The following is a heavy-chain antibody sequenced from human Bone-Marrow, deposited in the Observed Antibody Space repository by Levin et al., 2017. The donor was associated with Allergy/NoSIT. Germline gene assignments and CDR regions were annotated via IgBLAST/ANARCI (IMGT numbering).Heavy chain of an antibody. CDR1: GFTFSTYA. Sequence: GGSLRLSCATSGFTFSTYAMSWVRQAPGKGLEWVSGMRGSGDSTSYADSVNGRFTISRDNSKNTLFLQMNSLRAEDTAVYYCVTSVGGKTAPFDYWGQGTLVTVSS. J-gene: IGHJ4*02. V-gene: IGHV3-23*01. CDR2: MRGSGDST. D-gene: IGHD2-21*02. CDR3: VTSVGGKTAPFDY.